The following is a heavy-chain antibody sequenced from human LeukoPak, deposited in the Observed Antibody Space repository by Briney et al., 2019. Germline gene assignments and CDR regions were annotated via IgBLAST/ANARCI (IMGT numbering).Heavy chain of an antibody. V-gene: IGHV4-59*01. CDR2: IYYSGST. Sequence: SETLSLTCTVSGGSISSYYWSWVRQPPGKGLEWIGYIYYSGSTNYNPSLKSRVTISVDTSKNQFSLKLSSVTAADTAVYYCARSPSGPNFDYWGQGNLVTVSS. CDR1: GGSISSYY. CDR3: ARSPSGPNFDY. J-gene: IGHJ4*02.